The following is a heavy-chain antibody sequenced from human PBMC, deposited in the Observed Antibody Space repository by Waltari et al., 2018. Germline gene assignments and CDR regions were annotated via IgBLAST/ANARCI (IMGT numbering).Heavy chain of an antibody. D-gene: IGHD3-16*01. Sequence: QVQLQESGPGLVKPSETLSLTCTVSGGSISSHYWRWIRQPPGKGLEWIGYIYYSGSTNYNPSLKSRVTISVDTSKNQFSLKLSSVTAADTAVYYCARSLVPGGDDAFDIWGQGTMVTVSS. J-gene: IGHJ3*02. V-gene: IGHV4-59*11. CDR3: ARSLVPGGDDAFDI. CDR2: IYYSGST. CDR1: GGSISSHY.